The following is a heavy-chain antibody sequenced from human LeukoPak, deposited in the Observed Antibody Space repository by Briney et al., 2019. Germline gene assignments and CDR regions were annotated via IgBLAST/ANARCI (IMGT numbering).Heavy chain of an antibody. D-gene: IGHD2-15*01. CDR1: VGSLSSSSYY. Sequence: PSETLSLTCTLSVGSLSSSSYYCGWIRQPPGKGLEWNGSISYSGSTYYNPSLKSRVTVSVDTSKNQFSLKLSSVTAADTAVYYSTSGSVVVAAMVRYWGQGTLVTVSS. V-gene: IGHV4-39*01. CDR3: TSGSVVVAAMVRY. J-gene: IGHJ4*02. CDR2: ISYSGST.